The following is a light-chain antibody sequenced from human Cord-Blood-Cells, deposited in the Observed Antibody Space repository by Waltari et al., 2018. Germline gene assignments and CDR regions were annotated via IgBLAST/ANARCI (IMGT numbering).Light chain of an antibody. V-gene: IGLV2-23*03. CDR3: CSYAGSSTFVNWV. J-gene: IGLJ3*02. Sequence: QSALTQPASVSGSPGQSITISCTGTSSDVGSYNLVSWYQQHPGKAPKLMIYEGSKRPSGVATRVSGSKSGNTACLTISGLQAEDEADDYCCSYAGSSTFVNWVLGGGTKLTVL. CDR2: EGS. CDR1: SSDVGSYNL.